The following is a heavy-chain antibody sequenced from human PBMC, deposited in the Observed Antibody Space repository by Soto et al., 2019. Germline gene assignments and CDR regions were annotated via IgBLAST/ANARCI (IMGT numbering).Heavy chain of an antibody. J-gene: IGHJ6*02. CDR1: GDSVSSNSAA. CDR3: ARVSGSYGAYYYYYGLDD. V-gene: IGHV6-1*01. D-gene: IGHD1-26*01. Sequence: PSQTLSLTCVISGDSVSSNSAAWNWIRQSPSRGLEWLGRTYYRSKWYNDYAVSVKSRITINPDTSKNQFSLQLNSVTPEDTAVYYCARVSGSYGAYYYYYGLDDWGQGTTVTVSS. CDR2: TYYRSKWYN.